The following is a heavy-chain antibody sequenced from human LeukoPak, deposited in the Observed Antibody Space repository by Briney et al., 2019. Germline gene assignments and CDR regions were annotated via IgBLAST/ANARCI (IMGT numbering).Heavy chain of an antibody. Sequence: PGGSLRLSCAASGFTFSSYAMYWVRQAPGKGLEWVSFIRSSGRTTYYADSVKGRFTISRDNSKNTLYLQMNSLRAEDTAVYYCARDARDGYGGNPFDYWGQGTLVTVSS. J-gene: IGHJ4*02. CDR3: ARDARDGYGGNPFDY. D-gene: IGHD4-23*01. CDR2: IRSSGRTT. CDR1: GFTFSSYA. V-gene: IGHV3-23*01.